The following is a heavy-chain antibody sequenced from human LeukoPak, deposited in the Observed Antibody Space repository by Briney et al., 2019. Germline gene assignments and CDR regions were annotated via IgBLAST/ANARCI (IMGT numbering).Heavy chain of an antibody. J-gene: IGHJ4*02. Sequence: EASVTVSCKASGYTLNSYYMHWVRQAPGQGLEWMGWINPNSGGTKYTQKFQGRVTLTRDTSISTAYMELSRLRSDDTAVYYCARDLMATSMWEFDYWGQGTLVTVSS. CDR3: ARDLMATSMWEFDY. D-gene: IGHD5-24*01. CDR1: GYTLNSYY. V-gene: IGHV1-2*02. CDR2: INPNSGGT.